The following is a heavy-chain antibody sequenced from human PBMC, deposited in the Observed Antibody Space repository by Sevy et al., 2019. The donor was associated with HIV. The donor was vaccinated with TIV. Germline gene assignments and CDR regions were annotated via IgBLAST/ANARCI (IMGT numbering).Heavy chain of an antibody. J-gene: IGHJ4*02. D-gene: IGHD1-7*01. V-gene: IGHV4-38-2*01. CDR3: GRHEWNFEGY. CDR2: VDHSETT. CDR1: GYSITSAYW. Sequence: SETLSLTCAVSGYSITSAYWWAWIRQAPGKGLEWIGSVDHSETTNNNASLESHVTISRDTTKNHFSLWLSSVTAAAAAVYYCGRHEWNFEGYWGQGLLVTVSS.